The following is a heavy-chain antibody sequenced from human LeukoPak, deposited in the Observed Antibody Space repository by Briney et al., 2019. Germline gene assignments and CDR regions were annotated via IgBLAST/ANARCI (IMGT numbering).Heavy chain of an antibody. J-gene: IGHJ4*02. CDR2: IYSDGRT. Sequence: SETLSLTCAVYGGSFSGYYWSWIRQPAGKGLEWIGRIYSDGRTNYDLSLSSRLAMSVDTSKNQFSLKLSSVTAADTAVYYCARDLSSRGVISLDYWGQGTLVTVSS. CDR3: ARDLSSRGVISLDY. D-gene: IGHD3-10*01. CDR1: GGSFSGYY. V-gene: IGHV4-4*07.